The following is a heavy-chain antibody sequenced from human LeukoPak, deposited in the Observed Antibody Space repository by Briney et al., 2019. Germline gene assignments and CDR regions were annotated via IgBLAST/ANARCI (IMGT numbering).Heavy chain of an antibody. CDR2: INHSGST. CDR3: ARDRIQLWPPDY. D-gene: IGHD5-18*01. J-gene: IGHJ4*02. CDR1: GGSFSGYY. Sequence: SETLSLTCAVYGGSFSGYYWSWIRQPPGKGLEWIGEINHSGSTNYNPSLKSRVTISVDTSKNQFSLKLSSVTAADTAVYYCARDRIQLWPPDYWGQGTLATVSS. V-gene: IGHV4-34*01.